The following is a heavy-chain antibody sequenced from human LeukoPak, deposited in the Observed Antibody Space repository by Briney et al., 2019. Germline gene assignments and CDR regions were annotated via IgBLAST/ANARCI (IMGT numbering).Heavy chain of an antibody. CDR3: ASYYYDSSGYLDY. Sequence: GRSLRLSCAASGFTFSSYAMHWVRQAPGKGLEWVAVISYDGSNKYYADSVKGRFTISRDNSKNTLYLQMNSLRAEDTAVYYCASYYYDSSGYLDYRGQGTLVTVSS. V-gene: IGHV3-30-3*01. J-gene: IGHJ4*02. D-gene: IGHD3-22*01. CDR2: ISYDGSNK. CDR1: GFTFSSYA.